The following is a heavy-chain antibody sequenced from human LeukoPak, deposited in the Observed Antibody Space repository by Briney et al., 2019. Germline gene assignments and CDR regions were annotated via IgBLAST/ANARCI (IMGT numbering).Heavy chain of an antibody. D-gene: IGHD3-9*01. V-gene: IGHV3-30*04. CDR3: AKWGDYDVLTGYYVSDY. Sequence: GGSLRLSCAASGFTFSSYAMHWVRQAPGKGLEWVAVISYDGSNKYYADSVKGRFTISRDNSKNTVFLQMNSLRAEDTAVYYCAKWGDYDVLTGYYVSDYWGQGTLVAVSS. CDR2: ISYDGSNK. CDR1: GFTFSSYA. J-gene: IGHJ4*02.